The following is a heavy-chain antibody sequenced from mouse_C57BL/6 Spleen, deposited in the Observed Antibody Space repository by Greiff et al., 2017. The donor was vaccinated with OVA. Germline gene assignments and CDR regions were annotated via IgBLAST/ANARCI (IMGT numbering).Heavy chain of an antibody. CDR2: IYPRSGNT. CDR3: ARYGSRGDWYFDV. V-gene: IGHV1-81*01. Sequence: LEESGAELARPGASVKLSCKASGSTFTSYGISWGKQRTGQGLEWIGEIYPRSGNTYYNEKFKGKATLTADKSASTAYMELRSLTSEDSAVYFCARYGSRGDWYFDVWGTGTTVTVSS. J-gene: IGHJ1*03. CDR1: GSTFTSYG. D-gene: IGHD1-1*01.